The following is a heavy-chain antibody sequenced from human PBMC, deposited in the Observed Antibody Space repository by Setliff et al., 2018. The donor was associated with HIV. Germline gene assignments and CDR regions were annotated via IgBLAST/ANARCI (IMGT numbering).Heavy chain of an antibody. CDR3: ARIFGDQGYYYGMDV. CDR2: IYYSGST. Sequence: PSETLSLTCTVSGGSISSGDYYWSWIRQPPGKGLEWIGYIYYSGSTNYNPSLKSRVTISVDTSKNQFSLKLSSVIAADTAVCYCARIFGDQGYYYGMDVWGQGTTVTVSS. D-gene: IGHD3-3*01. CDR1: GGSISSGDYY. V-gene: IGHV4-61*08. J-gene: IGHJ6*02.